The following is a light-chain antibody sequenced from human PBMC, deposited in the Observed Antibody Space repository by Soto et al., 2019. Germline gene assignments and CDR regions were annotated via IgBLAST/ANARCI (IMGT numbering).Light chain of an antibody. Sequence: EIVLTQSPGTLSLSPGERATLSCRASQSVSSNLAWYQQKPGLAPRLLIYDASNRATGIPDRFSGSGSGTHFTLTISRLEPEDFAVYYCQQYGSSPLTFGGGTKV. CDR1: QSVSSN. CDR2: DAS. V-gene: IGKV3D-20*01. J-gene: IGKJ4*01. CDR3: QQYGSSPLT.